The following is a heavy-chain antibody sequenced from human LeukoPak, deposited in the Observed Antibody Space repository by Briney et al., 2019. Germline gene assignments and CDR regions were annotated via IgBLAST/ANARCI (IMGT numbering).Heavy chain of an antibody. J-gene: IGHJ4*02. Sequence: GGSLRRYCAASGFTFSSYAMSWVRQAPGKGLEWVSAISGSGGSTYYADSVKVRFTISRDNYKNTLYLQMNSLRAEDTAVYYCAKDLSLFGYSDYWGQGTLVTVSS. CDR2: ISGSGGST. D-gene: IGHD6-25*01. CDR1: GFTFSSYA. V-gene: IGHV3-23*01. CDR3: AKDLSLFGYSDY.